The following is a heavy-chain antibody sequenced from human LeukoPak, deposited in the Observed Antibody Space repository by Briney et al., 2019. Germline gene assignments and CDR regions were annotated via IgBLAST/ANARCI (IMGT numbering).Heavy chain of an antibody. CDR1: GGSITSYY. D-gene: IGHD3-3*01. J-gene: IGHJ4*02. CDR2: IYYSGST. CDR3: ARGRDFWSGYSNYFDY. V-gene: IGHV4-59*12. Sequence: SETLSLTCTVSGGSITSYYWSWIRQPPGKGLEWIGYIYYSGSTNYNPSLKSRVTISVDTSKNQFSLKLSSVTAADTAVYYCARGRDFWSGYSNYFDYWGQGTLVTVSS.